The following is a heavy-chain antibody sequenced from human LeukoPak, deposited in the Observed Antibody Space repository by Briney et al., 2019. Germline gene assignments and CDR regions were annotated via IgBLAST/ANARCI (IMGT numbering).Heavy chain of an antibody. CDR2: IYYSGST. CDR1: GGSISSSSYY. CDR3: ARHLISGYYGSFGVELDY. V-gene: IGHV4-39*01. Sequence: PSETLSLTCTVSGGSISSSSYYWGWIRQPPGKGLEWIGSIYYSGSTYYNPSLKSRVTISVDTSKNQFSLKLSSVTAADTAVYYCARHLISGYYGSFGVELDYCGQGTLVTVSS. J-gene: IGHJ4*02. D-gene: IGHD3-22*01.